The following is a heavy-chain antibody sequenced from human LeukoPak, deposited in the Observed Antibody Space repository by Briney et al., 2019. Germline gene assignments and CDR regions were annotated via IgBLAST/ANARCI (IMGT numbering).Heavy chain of an antibody. J-gene: IGHJ6*03. CDR3: ARDPRTTEKRVPHYYYIYV. Sequence: GGSLRLSCAASGFTFSSYWMHWVRQAPGKGLVWVSRINSDGSSTSYADSVKGRFTISRDNAKNTLYLQMNSLRAEDTAVYYCARDPRTTEKRVPHYYYIYVWGKGTTVTVSS. V-gene: IGHV3-74*01. CDR1: GFTFSSYW. D-gene: IGHD4-11*01. CDR2: INSDGSST.